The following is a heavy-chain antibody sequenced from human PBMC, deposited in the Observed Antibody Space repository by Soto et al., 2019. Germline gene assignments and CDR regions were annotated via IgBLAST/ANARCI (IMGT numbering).Heavy chain of an antibody. D-gene: IGHD2-8*01. CDR1: GFTFSSYA. Sequence: GGSLRLSCAASGFTFSSYAMSWVRQAPGKGLEWVSAISGSGGSTYYADSVKGRFTISRDNSKNTLYLQMNSLRAEDTAVYYCAKDKDVLMVYAIYWFDPWGQGTLVTVSS. J-gene: IGHJ5*02. CDR3: AKDKDVLMVYAIYWFDP. V-gene: IGHV3-23*01. CDR2: ISGSGGST.